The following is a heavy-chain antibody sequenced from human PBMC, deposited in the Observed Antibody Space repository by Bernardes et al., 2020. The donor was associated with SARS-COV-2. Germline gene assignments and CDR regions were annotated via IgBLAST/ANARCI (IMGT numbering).Heavy chain of an antibody. V-gene: IGHV1-2*02. CDR2: INPKSGGT. Sequence: ASVKVSCKTSGYTFTDYYLHWVRQAPRQGLEWMGWINPKSGGTYFAQKFQDRVTMTRDTSINTAYMDLRRLRSDDTAIYFCARRKGITGTTGPHDYWGQGTLVTVSS. CDR1: GYTFTDYY. D-gene: IGHD1-7*01. J-gene: IGHJ4*02. CDR3: ARRKGITGTTGPHDY.